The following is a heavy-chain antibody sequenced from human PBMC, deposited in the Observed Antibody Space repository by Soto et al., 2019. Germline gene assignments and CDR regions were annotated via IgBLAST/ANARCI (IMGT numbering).Heavy chain of an antibody. J-gene: IGHJ6*02. CDR2: ISGSGGST. Sequence: PGGSLRLSCAASGFTFSSYAMSWVRQAPGKGLEWVSAISGSGGSTYYADSVKGRFTISRDNSKNTLYLQMNSLRAEDTAVYYCANTYSSSWYYYYGMDVWGQGTTVTVSS. D-gene: IGHD6-13*01. V-gene: IGHV3-23*01. CDR3: ANTYSSSWYYYYGMDV. CDR1: GFTFSSYA.